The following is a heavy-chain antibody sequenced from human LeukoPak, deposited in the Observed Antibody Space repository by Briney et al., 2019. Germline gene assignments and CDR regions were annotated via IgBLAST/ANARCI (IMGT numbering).Heavy chain of an antibody. J-gene: IGHJ4*02. CDR2: INAGNGNT. V-gene: IGHV1-3*01. CDR1: GYTFTSYG. Sequence: ASVKVSCKASGYTFTSYGISWVRQAPGQRLEWMGWINAGNGNTKYSQKFQGRVTITRDTSASTAYMELSNLRSEDTAVYYCARGLRYFDWLLDYWGQGTLVTVSS. CDR3: ARGLRYFDWLLDY. D-gene: IGHD3-9*01.